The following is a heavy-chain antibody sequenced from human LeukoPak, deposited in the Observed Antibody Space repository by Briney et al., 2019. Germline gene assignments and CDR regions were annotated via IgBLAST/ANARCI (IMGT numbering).Heavy chain of an antibody. Sequence: PGGSLRLSCAASGFTFSSYAMHWVRQAPGKGLEWVAVISYDGSNKYYADSVKGRFTISRDNSKNTLYLQMNSLRAEDTAVYYCARDATSYYDFWSGYYAWGNWFDPWGQGTLVTVSS. CDR1: GFTFSSYA. V-gene: IGHV3-30-3*01. CDR3: ARDATSYYDFWSGYYAWGNWFDP. J-gene: IGHJ5*02. CDR2: ISYDGSNK. D-gene: IGHD3-3*01.